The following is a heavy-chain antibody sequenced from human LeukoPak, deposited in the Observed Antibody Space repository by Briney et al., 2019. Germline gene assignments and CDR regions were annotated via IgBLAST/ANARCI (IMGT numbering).Heavy chain of an antibody. Sequence: PGGSLRLSCAASGFTFNTFNMNWVRQAPGEGLEWVSSITSGGDYIYYADSVKGRFTTSRDNAKNSLYLQLNSLRVEDTAVYYCARGHYDVLAASYKWTPDYWGQGTLVTVSS. V-gene: IGHV3-21*01. CDR3: ARGHYDVLAASYKWTPDY. J-gene: IGHJ4*02. CDR1: GFTFNTFN. CDR2: ITSGGDYI. D-gene: IGHD3-9*01.